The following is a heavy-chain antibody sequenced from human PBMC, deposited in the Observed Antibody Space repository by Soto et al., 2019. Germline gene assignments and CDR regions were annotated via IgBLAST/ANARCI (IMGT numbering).Heavy chain of an antibody. CDR2: IIPIFGTA. D-gene: IGHD2-15*01. Sequence: QVQLVQSGAEVKKPGSSVKVSCKASGGTFSSYAISWVRQAPGQGLEWMGGIIPIFGTANYAQKFQGRVTMTADESTSTAYMELSSLRSEDTAVYYCARDLTEEVVVAATGLAYWGQGTLVTVSS. V-gene: IGHV1-69*01. CDR1: GGTFSSYA. CDR3: ARDLTEEVVVAATGLAY. J-gene: IGHJ4*02.